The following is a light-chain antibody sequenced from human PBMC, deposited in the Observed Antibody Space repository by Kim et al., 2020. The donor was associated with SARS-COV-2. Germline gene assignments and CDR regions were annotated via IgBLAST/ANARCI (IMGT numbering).Light chain of an antibody. CDR2: RNY. V-gene: IGLV10-54*04. CDR3: SAWDNSLTAWV. J-gene: IGLJ3*02. Sequence: QTVTITCTGNRNNLGYQGAAWLQQHRGHPPKIVSYRNYGRPSGISERFSASRSGDTASLTITGLQPEDEADYYCSAWDNSLTAWVFGGGTQLTVL. CDR1: RNNLGYQG.